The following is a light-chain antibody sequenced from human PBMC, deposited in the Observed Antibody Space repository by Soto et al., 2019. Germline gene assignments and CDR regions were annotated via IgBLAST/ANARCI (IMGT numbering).Light chain of an antibody. CDR3: SSYTSSSTFYV. CDR1: SSDVGGYNY. V-gene: IGLV2-14*01. J-gene: IGLJ1*01. Sequence: QSALTQPASVSGSPGQSITISCTGTSSDVGGYNYVSWYQQHPGKAPKLMINDVSNRPSGVSNRFSGSKSGNTASLTISGIQAEDEADYYCSSYTSSSTFYVFGTRTKLTVL. CDR2: DVS.